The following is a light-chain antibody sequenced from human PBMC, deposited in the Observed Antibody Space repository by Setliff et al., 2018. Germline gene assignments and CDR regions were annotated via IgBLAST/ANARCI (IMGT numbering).Light chain of an antibody. CDR3: SSYAGSNNYV. CDR2: EVS. CDR1: SSDVGGYNY. V-gene: IGLV2-8*01. J-gene: IGLJ1*01. Sequence: ALAQPPSASGSPGQSVTISCTGTSSDVGGYNYVSWYEQHPGKAPKLMIYEVSKRPSGVPDRFSGSKSGNTASLTVSGLQAEDEADYYCSSYAGSNNYVFGTGTKVTVL.